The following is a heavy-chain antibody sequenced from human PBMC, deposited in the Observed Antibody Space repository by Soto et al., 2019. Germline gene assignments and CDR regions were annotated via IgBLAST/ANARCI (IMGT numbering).Heavy chain of an antibody. J-gene: IGHJ5*01. CDR2: VCDTGST. Sequence: NPSETLSLTCTVSAGSISGDHYWHWIRQGPVKGLEGIGYVCDTGSTYHKPSLQSGGSISVDTSNNQYSLKLSSVTAADTAVYFGAREPYDITGNRIDSWGQGIPVTDSS. V-gene: IGHV4-30-4*01. D-gene: IGHD3-22*01. CDR3: AREPYDITGNRIDS. CDR1: AGSISGDHY.